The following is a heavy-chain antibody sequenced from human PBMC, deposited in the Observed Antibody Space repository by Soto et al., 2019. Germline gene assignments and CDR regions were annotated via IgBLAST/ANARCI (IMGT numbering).Heavy chain of an antibody. J-gene: IGHJ4*02. D-gene: IGHD4-17*01. CDR1: GASFSGYY. CDR3: ASRKYYGDYPIDY. V-gene: IGHV4-34*01. Sequence: TSETLSLTFAVYGASFSGYYWSWIRQPPGRGRECIGEINHSGSTNYNPSLKSRITISVDTSKNQFSLKLSSVNASDTAVYYCASRKYYGDYPIDYWGQGTLVTVSS. CDR2: INHSGST.